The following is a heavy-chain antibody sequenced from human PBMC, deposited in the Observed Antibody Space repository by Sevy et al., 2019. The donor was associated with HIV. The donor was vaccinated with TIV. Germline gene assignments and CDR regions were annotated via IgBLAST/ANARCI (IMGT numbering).Heavy chain of an antibody. J-gene: IGHJ4*02. CDR2: ISSSSSYI. D-gene: IGHD6-6*01. CDR1: GFTFSSYS. CDR3: ARDRDDSSSFVGY. Sequence: GGSLRLSCAASGFTFSSYSMNWVRQAPGKGLEWVSSISSSSSYIYYADSVKGRFTISRDNAKNSLYLQMNSLRAEDTAVYYCARDRDDSSSFVGYWGQGTLVTVSS. V-gene: IGHV3-21*01.